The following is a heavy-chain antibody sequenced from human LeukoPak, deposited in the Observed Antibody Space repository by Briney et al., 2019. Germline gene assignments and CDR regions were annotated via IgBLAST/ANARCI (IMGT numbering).Heavy chain of an antibody. CDR2: MNPNSGNT. V-gene: IGHV1-8*01. J-gene: IGHJ6*02. Sequence: GSVKVSCKASGYTFTSYDINWVRQATGQGLEWMGWMNPNSGNTGYAQKFQGRVTMTRNTSISTAYMELSRLRSEDTAVYYCARGSRNFGVVPWSYGMDVWGQGTTVTVSS. CDR3: ARGSRNFGVVPWSYGMDV. D-gene: IGHD3-3*01. CDR1: GYTFTSYD.